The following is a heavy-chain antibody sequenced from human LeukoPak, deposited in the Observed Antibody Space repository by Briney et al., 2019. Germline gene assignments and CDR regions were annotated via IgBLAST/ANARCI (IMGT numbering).Heavy chain of an antibody. J-gene: IGHJ4*02. CDR3: ARVKYDSSGYYSILDN. V-gene: IGHV3-48*03. Sequence: PGGSLRLSCAASGFTFSSYEMNWVRQAPGKGLEWVSYISSSGSTIYYADSVKGRFTISRDNAKNSLYLQMNSLRAEDTAVYYCARVKYDSSGYYSILDNWGQGTLVTVSS. CDR2: ISSSGSTI. D-gene: IGHD3-22*01. CDR1: GFTFSSYE.